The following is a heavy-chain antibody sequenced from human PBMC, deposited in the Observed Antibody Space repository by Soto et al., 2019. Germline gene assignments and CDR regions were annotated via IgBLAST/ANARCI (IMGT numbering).Heavy chain of an antibody. CDR1: GYTFTRYG. CDR2: ISAYNGNT. D-gene: IGHD2-15*01. Sequence: QVQLVQSGAEVKKPGASVKVSCKASGYTFTRYGFSWARQAPGQGPEWMGWISAYNGNTNYAQKFQGRVTMTTDTSTSTAYMELKSLRSDDTAVYYCAREGRHCSGGSCYAYDWFDPWGQGTLVTVSS. CDR3: AREGRHCSGGSCYAYDWFDP. J-gene: IGHJ5*02. V-gene: IGHV1-18*04.